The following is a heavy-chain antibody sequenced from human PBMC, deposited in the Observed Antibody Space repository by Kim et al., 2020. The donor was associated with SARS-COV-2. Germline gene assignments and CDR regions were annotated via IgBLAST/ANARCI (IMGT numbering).Heavy chain of an antibody. J-gene: IGHJ4*02. Sequence: GGSLRLSCAASGFTFSSYGMHWVRQAPGKGLEWVAVISYDGSNKYYADSVKGRFTISRDNSKNTLYLQMNSLRAEDTAVYYCAKDRRGIAVAGIPDYWGQGTLVTVSS. CDR3: AKDRRGIAVAGIPDY. CDR2: ISYDGSNK. D-gene: IGHD6-19*01. CDR1: GFTFSSYG. V-gene: IGHV3-30*18.